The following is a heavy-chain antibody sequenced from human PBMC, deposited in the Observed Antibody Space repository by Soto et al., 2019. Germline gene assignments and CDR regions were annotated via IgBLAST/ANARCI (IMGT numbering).Heavy chain of an antibody. D-gene: IGHD6-6*01. Sequence: PVQPLKISSKGSGDSFTGHGIGWVSKIPGKGLEWMGIIYPGDSDTRYSPSFQGQVTISADKSISTAYLQWSSLKASDTAMYYCARPTGYSSSPVPTMDYGMDVSGQRTTVTVSS. CDR2: IYPGDSDT. CDR3: ARPTGYSSSPVPTMDYGMDV. J-gene: IGHJ6*02. V-gene: IGHV5-51*01. CDR1: GDSFTGHG.